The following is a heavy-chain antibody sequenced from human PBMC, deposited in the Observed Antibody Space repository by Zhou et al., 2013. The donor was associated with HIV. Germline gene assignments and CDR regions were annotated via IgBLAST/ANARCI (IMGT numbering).Heavy chain of an antibody. CDR3: VGYSRGYNWFRN. CDR2: IIPGTGGT. J-gene: IGHJ4*02. Sequence: QVQLVQSGAEVKKPGSSVKVSCKASGGTFSSYAISWVRQAPGQGLEWMGWIIPGTGGTKYARNFQGRMTMTADTSTNTAYMDLIRLTSDDTAVYFCVGYSRGYNWFRNWGQGTLVTVSS. V-gene: IGHV1-69*04. CDR1: GGTFSSYA. D-gene: IGHD5-12*01.